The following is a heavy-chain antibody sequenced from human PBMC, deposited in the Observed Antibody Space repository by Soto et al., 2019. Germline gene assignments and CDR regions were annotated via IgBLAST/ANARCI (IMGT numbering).Heavy chain of an antibody. D-gene: IGHD5-12*01. J-gene: IGHJ6*02. CDR3: ARDRREMATILYYYYYYGMDV. V-gene: IGHV1-18*01. CDR1: GYTFTSYG. Sequence: ASVKVSCKASGYTFTSYGISWVRQAPGQGLEWMGWISAYNGNTNYAQKLQGRVTMTTDTSTSTAYMELRSLRSDDTAVYYCARDRREMATILYYYYYYGMDVSGQGTTVTVSS. CDR2: ISAYNGNT.